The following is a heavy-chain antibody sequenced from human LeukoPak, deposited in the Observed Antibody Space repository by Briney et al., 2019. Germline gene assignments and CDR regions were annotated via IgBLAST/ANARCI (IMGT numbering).Heavy chain of an antibody. Sequence: SETLSLTCTVSGGSISSSSYYWGWLRQPPWEGLEWIGYIYYSGSTNYNPSLKSRVTISVDTSKNQFSLKLSSVTAADTAVYYCARSSGWPYYFDYWGQGTLVTVSS. D-gene: IGHD6-19*01. CDR1: GGSISSSSYY. V-gene: IGHV4-61*05. J-gene: IGHJ4*02. CDR3: ARSSGWPYYFDY. CDR2: IYYSGST.